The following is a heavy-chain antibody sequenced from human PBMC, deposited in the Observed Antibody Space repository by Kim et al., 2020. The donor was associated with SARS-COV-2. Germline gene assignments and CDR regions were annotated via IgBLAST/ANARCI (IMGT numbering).Heavy chain of an antibody. D-gene: IGHD3-10*01. CDR1: GGTFSSYA. Sequence: SVKVSCKASGGTFSSYAISWVRQAPGQGLEWMGGIIPIFGTANYAQKIQGRVTITADESTSTAYMGLSRLRSEDTAVYYCAGLWFRELFPGYYYMDVWGKGTAVNVAS. J-gene: IGHJ6*03. CDR3: AGLWFRELFPGYYYMDV. V-gene: IGHV1-69*13. CDR2: IIPIFGTA.